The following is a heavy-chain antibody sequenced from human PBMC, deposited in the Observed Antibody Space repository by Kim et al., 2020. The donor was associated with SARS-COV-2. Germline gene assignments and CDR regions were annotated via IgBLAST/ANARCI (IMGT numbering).Heavy chain of an antibody. Sequence: CHPSLKSRIIISADTSKNQFSLKVSSVTAADTALYYCARHYSSGWYYAVDVWGQGTTVTVSS. V-gene: IGHV4-39*01. CDR3: ARHYSSGWYYAVDV. J-gene: IGHJ6*02. D-gene: IGHD6-19*01.